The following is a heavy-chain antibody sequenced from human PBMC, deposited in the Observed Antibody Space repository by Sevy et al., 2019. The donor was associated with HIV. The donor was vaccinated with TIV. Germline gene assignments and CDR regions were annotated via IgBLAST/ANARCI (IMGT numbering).Heavy chain of an antibody. CDR3: ARGSGTYYTDFDY. J-gene: IGHJ4*02. CDR2: IYYSGRT. Sequence: SETLSLICTVSGGSISSSNYYWGWIRQPPGKGLEWIGSIYYSGRTYYNPSLKSRVTISVGTSKNQFSLKLSSVTAADTAVYYCARGSGTYYTDFDYWGQRTLVTVSS. CDR1: GGSISSSNYY. D-gene: IGHD1-26*01. V-gene: IGHV4-39*02.